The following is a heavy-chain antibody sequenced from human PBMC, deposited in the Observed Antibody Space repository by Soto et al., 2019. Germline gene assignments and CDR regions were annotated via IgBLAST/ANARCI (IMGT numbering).Heavy chain of an antibody. CDR2: IDPSDSYT. V-gene: IGHV5-10-1*01. CDR3: ARRSGSLYYYYGMGV. J-gene: IGHJ6*02. CDR1: GYSFTSYW. Sequence: GESLKISCKGSGYSFTSYWISWVRQMPGKGLEWMGRIDPSDSYTNYSPSFQGHVTISADKSISTAYLQWSSLKASDTAMYYCARRSGSLYYYYGMGVWGQGTTVTVSS. D-gene: IGHD5-12*01.